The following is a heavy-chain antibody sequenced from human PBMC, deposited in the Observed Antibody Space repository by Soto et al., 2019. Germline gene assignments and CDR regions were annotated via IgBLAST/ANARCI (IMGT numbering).Heavy chain of an antibody. J-gene: IGHJ4*02. CDR3: ARGKMDIEVAGL. V-gene: IGHV1-8*01. CDR2: MNPNNGNA. Sequence: GASVKLSCKASGYTFTSYGINWVRQATGQGLEWMAWMNPNNGNAGFAQKFRGRVTMTRNTSISTAYMELSSLTSDDTAVYYCARGKMDIEVAGLWGQGTLVTVSS. CDR1: GYTFTSYG. D-gene: IGHD6-19*01.